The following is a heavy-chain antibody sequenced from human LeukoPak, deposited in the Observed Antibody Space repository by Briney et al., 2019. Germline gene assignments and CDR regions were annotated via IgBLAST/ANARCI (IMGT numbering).Heavy chain of an antibody. D-gene: IGHD6-13*01. CDR2: IPYDGSNN. CDR3: VRGAYSSSWLNFDY. Sequence: PGGSLRHSCAASGFTFSSYAMQWVRQAPGKGLEWAPLIPYDGSNNYYADYVKCRFTVSRDNSKNTLYLQMNSLRAEDTAVYYCVRGAYSSSWLNFDYWGQGTLVTVSS. V-gene: IGHV3-30*04. CDR1: GFTFSSYA. J-gene: IGHJ4*02.